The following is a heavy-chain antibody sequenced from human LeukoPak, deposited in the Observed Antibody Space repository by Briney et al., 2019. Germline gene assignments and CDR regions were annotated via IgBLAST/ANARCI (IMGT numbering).Heavy chain of an antibody. CDR2: IWYDGSNK. CDR3: ARGAVRSFDWFYDY. V-gene: IGHV3-33*01. CDR1: GFTFSSYG. J-gene: IGHJ4*02. D-gene: IGHD3-9*01. Sequence: GGSLRLSCAASGFTFSSYGMHWVRQAPGKGLEWVAVIWYDGSNKYYADSVKGRFTISRDNSKNTLYPQMNSLRAEDTAVYYCARGAVRSFDWFYDYWGQGTLVTVSS.